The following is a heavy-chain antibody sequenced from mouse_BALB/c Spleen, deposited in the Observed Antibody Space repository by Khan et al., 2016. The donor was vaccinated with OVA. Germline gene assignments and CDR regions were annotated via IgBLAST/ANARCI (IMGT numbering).Heavy chain of an antibody. CDR1: GFSLTTYG. D-gene: IGHD2-4*01. V-gene: IGHV2-2*02. Sequence: VKLEESGPGLVQPSQSLSITCTVSGFSLTTYGVHWVRQSPGKGLEWLGVIWSGGTTDYSAAFISRLSITKDNSKSQVFFKINSLQANDTAIYYCARNYDYDEGLAYWGQGTLVTVSA. CDR3: ARNYDYDEGLAY. CDR2: IWSGGTT. J-gene: IGHJ3*01.